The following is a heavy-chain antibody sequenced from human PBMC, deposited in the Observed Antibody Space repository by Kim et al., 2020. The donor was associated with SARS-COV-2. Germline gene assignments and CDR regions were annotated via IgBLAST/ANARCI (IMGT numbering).Heavy chain of an antibody. V-gene: IGHV3-23*01. CDR2: IDGSDGTT. D-gene: IGHD2-2*03. J-gene: IGHJ4*02. Sequence: GGSLRLSCTTSGFTFTGYAMSWVRQAPGKGLEWVSSIDGSDGTTYYVDSVKGRFTISRDKSKNTLYLLMNSLRADDTAVYYCMKGGWGWIWDHWGQGTRVTVSS. CDR3: MKGGWGWIWDH. CDR1: GFTFTGYA.